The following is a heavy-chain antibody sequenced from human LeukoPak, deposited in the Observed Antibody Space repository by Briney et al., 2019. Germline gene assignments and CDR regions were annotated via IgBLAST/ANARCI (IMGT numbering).Heavy chain of an antibody. CDR1: GYTFTGYY. Sequence: ASVKVSCKASGYTFTGYYMHWVRQAPGQGLEWMGWINPNSGGTNYAQKFQGRVTMTRDTSISTAYMELRRLRSDDTAVYYCARDPVVPATAYGMDVWGQGTTVTVSS. J-gene: IGHJ6*02. CDR2: INPNSGGT. D-gene: IGHD2-2*01. CDR3: ARDPVVPATAYGMDV. V-gene: IGHV1-2*02.